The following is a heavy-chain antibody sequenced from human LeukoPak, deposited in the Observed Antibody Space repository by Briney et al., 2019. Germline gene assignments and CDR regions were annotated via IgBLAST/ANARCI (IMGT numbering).Heavy chain of an antibody. J-gene: IGHJ4*02. CDR1: GFTFSSYS. CDR2: ISSSSSYI. V-gene: IGHV3-21*01. CDR3: ARDRFSMVRGAPFDY. D-gene: IGHD3-10*01. Sequence: PGGSLRLSCAASGFTFSSYSMNWVRQAPGKGLEWVSSISSSSSYIYYADSVKGRFTISRDNAKNSLYLQMNSLRAEDTAVYYCARDRFSMVRGAPFDYWGQGTLVTVSS.